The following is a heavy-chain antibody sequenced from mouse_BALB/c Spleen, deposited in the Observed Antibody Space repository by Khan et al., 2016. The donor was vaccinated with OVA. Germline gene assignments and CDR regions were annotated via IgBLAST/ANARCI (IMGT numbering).Heavy chain of an antibody. J-gene: IGHJ3*01. D-gene: IGHD2-14*01. V-gene: IGHV3-8*02. Sequence: EVQLQESGPSLVKPSQTLSLTCSVTGDSITSGYWTWIRKFPGNKLEYMGYTIYSGDTYYNPSLKRRISITRHTSKNQYYLQLNSVTTEDTATYXCARATYRYAFAYWGQGTLVTVSA. CDR2: TIYSGDT. CDR3: ARATYRYAFAY. CDR1: GDSITSGY.